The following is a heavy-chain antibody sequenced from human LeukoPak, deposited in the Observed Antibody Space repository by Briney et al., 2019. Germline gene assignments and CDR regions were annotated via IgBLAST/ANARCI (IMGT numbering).Heavy chain of an antibody. V-gene: IGHV5-51*01. Sequence: GESLKISCKGSGYIFTSYLIGWVRQLPGKGLEWMVIIYPGDSDTTYSPSFQGQFTSSADKSISTAYLQWSSLKASDTAMYYCARPVVAAAGTGLAFDIWGQGKMVTVSS. J-gene: IGHJ3*02. CDR2: IYPGDSDT. CDR1: GYIFTSYL. CDR3: ARPVVAAAGTGLAFDI. D-gene: IGHD6-13*01.